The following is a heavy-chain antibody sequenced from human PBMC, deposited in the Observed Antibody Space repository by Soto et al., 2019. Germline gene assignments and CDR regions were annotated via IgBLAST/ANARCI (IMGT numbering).Heavy chain of an antibody. CDR1: GYTFTSYA. Sequence: ASVKVSCKASGYTFTSYAMHWVRQAPGQRLEWMGWINAGNGNTKYSQKFQGRVTITRDTSASTAYMELSSLRSEDTAVYYCARIFSGFWSGYGFDPWGQGTPVTVSS. CDR2: INAGNGNT. D-gene: IGHD3-3*01. J-gene: IGHJ5*02. CDR3: ARIFSGFWSGYGFDP. V-gene: IGHV1-3*01.